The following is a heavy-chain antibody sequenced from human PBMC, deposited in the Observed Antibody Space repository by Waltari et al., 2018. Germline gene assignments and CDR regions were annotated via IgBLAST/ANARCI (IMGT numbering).Heavy chain of an antibody. V-gene: IGHV4-39*07. CDR2: IYYSGST. CDR1: GGSISSSSYY. J-gene: IGHJ2*01. D-gene: IGHD6-13*01. Sequence: QLQLQESGPGLVKPSETLSLTCTVSGGSISSSSYYWGWIRKPPGKGLEWIGSIYYSGSTYYNPSLKSRVTISVDTSKNQFSLKLSSVTAADTAVYYCARTLAAAWYFDLWGRGTLVTVSS. CDR3: ARTLAAAWYFDL.